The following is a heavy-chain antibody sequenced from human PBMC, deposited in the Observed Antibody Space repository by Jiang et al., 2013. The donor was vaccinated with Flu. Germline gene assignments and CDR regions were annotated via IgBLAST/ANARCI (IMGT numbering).Heavy chain of an antibody. CDR1: GGSISSSTYF. Sequence: GPGLVKPSETLSLTCTVSGGSISSSTYFWGWIRQPPGKGLEWIGNIVHSGSTYYNPSLTSRVTISLDTSKSHFSLRLSSVAAADTAVYYCARYGPNFRSAPSAFDIWGQGTLVTVSS. CDR2: IVHSGST. D-gene: IGHD4/OR15-4a*01. V-gene: IGHV4-39*07. CDR3: ARYGPNFRSAPSAFDI. J-gene: IGHJ3*02.